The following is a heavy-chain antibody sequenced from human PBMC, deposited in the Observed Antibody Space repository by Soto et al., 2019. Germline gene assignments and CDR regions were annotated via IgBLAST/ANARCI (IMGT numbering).Heavy chain of an antibody. J-gene: IGHJ3*02. CDR2: INPNSGGT. Sequence: QVQLVQSGAEVKKPGASVKVSCKASGYTFTGYYMHWVRQAPGQGLEWMGWINPNSGGTNYAQKFQGRVTMTRDTYISTAYMELSRLRSDDTAVYYCARACSGGSCYVGAFYIWGQGTMVTVSS. D-gene: IGHD2-15*01. CDR1: GYTFTGYY. V-gene: IGHV1-2*02. CDR3: ARACSGGSCYVGAFYI.